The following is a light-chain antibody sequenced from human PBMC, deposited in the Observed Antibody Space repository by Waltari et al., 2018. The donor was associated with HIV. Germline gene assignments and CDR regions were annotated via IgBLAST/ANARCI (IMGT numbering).Light chain of an antibody. V-gene: IGKV1-39*01. Sequence: DIQMTQYPASLSASVGDRVTISCRASQSISFYLNWYQQKPAKAPNLLIYDASSLQSGLPPRFSGSGSGTEFTLTITNLQPEDFSTYFCQQSFDVPLVFGPGTRVD. CDR2: DAS. CDR3: QQSFDVPLV. CDR1: QSISFY. J-gene: IGKJ3*01.